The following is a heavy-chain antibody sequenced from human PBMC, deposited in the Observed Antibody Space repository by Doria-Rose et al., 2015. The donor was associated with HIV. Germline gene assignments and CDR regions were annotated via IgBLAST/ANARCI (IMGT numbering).Heavy chain of an antibody. J-gene: IGHJ4*02. CDR2: LFYTGST. CDR1: GGSISHYY. D-gene: IGHD1-26*01. V-gene: IGHV4-59*01. Sequence: QVQLVQSGPGLVKPSETLSLTCSVSGGSISHYYWSWIRQPPGKGLEYIGDLFYTGSTNYSPSLKSRVSISIDTSKNKFSLRLSSVTAADTAVYYCARVLSGTYDYWGQGTLVTVSS. CDR3: ARVLSGTYDY.